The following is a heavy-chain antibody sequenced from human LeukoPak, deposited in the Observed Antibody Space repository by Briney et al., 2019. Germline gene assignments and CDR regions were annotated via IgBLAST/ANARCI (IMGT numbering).Heavy chain of an antibody. D-gene: IGHD5-12*01. CDR1: GFTFDNYA. CDR3: AKVFGSGNDFDD. Sequence: GGSLRLSCAASGFTFDNYAMSWVRQAPGKGLEWVSSIRGSGDSTYYADFVKGRFTISRDNSKNTLYLQMNSLRAEDTAVYYCAKVFGSGNDFDDWGQGTLVTVSS. J-gene: IGHJ4*02. V-gene: IGHV3-23*01. CDR2: IRGSGDST.